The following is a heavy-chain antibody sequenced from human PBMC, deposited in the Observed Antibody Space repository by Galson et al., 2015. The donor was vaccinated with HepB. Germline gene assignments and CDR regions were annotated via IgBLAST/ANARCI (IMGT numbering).Heavy chain of an antibody. V-gene: IGHV3-21*01. CDR1: GSILSSYS. D-gene: IGHD2-2*01. CDR3: ATNTPAAVMRASGMDV. CDR2: MSSRTNYI. Sequence: SLRLSCAASGSILSSYSMNWVRQAPGKGLEWVSSMSSRTNYIYYADSVKGRFTVSIDNAKNSLFLQMNSLRAEDTAVYYCATNTPAAVMRASGMDVWGQGTAVTVSS. J-gene: IGHJ6*02.